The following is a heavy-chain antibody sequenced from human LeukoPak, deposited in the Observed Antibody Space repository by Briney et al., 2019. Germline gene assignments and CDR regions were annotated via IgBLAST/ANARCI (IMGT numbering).Heavy chain of an antibody. CDR3: ARGPGVSGWYNY. V-gene: IGHV4-34*01. Sequence: SETLSLTCAVYGGSFSGYYWSWIRQPPGKGLEWIGEINHSGSTNYNPSLKSRVTISVDTSKNQFSLKLSSVTAADTAVYYCARGPGVSGWYNYWGRGTLVTVSS. D-gene: IGHD6-19*01. J-gene: IGHJ4*02. CDR2: INHSGST. CDR1: GGSFSGYY.